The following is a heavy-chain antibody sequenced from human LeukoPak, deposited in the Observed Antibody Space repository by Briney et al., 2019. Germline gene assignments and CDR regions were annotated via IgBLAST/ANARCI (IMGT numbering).Heavy chain of an antibody. J-gene: IGHJ4*02. CDR3: ARQTGGDYGDYFDY. Sequence: PSETLSLTCTVSGGSISSGGYYWSWIRQHPGKGLERTGYIYYSGSTYYNPSLKSRATISVDTSKNQFSLKLSSVTAADTAVYYCARQTGGDYGDYFDYWGQGTLVTVSS. CDR2: IYYSGST. V-gene: IGHV4-31*03. D-gene: IGHD4-17*01. CDR1: GGSISSGGYY.